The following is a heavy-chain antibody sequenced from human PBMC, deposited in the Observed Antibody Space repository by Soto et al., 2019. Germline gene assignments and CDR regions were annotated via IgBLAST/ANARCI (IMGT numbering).Heavy chain of an antibody. CDR3: ARHLSTTIAPLPFDY. CDR2: IYHSGST. CDR1: GGSISSGGYS. Sequence: SETLSLTCAVSGGSISSGGYSWSWIRQPPGKGLEWIGYIYHSGSTYYNPSLKSRVTISVDTSKDQFSLKLSSVTAADTAVYYCARHLSTTIAPLPFDYWGQGTLVTVSS. D-gene: IGHD1-1*01. V-gene: IGHV4-30-2*01. J-gene: IGHJ4*02.